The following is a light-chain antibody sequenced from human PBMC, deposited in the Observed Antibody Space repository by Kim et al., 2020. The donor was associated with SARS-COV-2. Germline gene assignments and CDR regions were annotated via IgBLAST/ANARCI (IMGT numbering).Light chain of an antibody. V-gene: IGLV2-14*03. CDR3: SSYASSGSWV. Sequence: GQSLPISCTGTSDDVGGYNWVSWYQQHPGKAPQLIIYDVTKRPSGVSDRFSGSKFGNTASLTVSGLQGEDEAVYFCSSYASSGSWVFGGGTQLTVL. CDR2: DVT. CDR1: SDDVGGYNW. J-gene: IGLJ3*02.